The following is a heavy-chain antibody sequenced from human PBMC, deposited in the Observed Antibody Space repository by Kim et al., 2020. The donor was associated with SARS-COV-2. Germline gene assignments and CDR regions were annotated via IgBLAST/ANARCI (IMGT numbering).Heavy chain of an antibody. CDR3: ARAVGLYVRTFDP. Sequence: SETLSLTCTVSGGSISSSSYYWGWIRQPPGKGLEWIGSIYYSGSTYYNPSLKSRVTISVDTSKNQFSLKLSSVTAADTAVYYCARAVGLYVRTFDPWGQGTLVTVSS. J-gene: IGHJ5*02. CDR2: IYYSGST. D-gene: IGHD2-2*01. V-gene: IGHV4-39*07. CDR1: GGSISSSSYY.